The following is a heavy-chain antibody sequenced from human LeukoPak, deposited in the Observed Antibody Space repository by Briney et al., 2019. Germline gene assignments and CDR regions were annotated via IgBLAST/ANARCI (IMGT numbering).Heavy chain of an antibody. Sequence: SETLSLTCAVYGGSFSGYYWSWIRQPPGKGLEWIGEINHSGSTNYNPSLKSRVTISVDTSKNQFSLKLSSVTAADTAVYYCAKGLLDSYYYDSSGYYPLDYWGQGTLVTVSS. D-gene: IGHD3-22*01. V-gene: IGHV4-34*01. CDR3: AKGLLDSYYYDSSGYYPLDY. CDR2: INHSGST. CDR1: GGSFSGYY. J-gene: IGHJ4*02.